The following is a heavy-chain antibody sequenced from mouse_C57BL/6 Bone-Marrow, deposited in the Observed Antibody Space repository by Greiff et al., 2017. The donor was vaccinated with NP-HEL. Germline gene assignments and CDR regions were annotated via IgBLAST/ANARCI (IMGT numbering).Heavy chain of an antibody. CDR3: TGYYSNLLDY. CDR2: IRLKSDNYAT. CDR1: GFTFSNYW. D-gene: IGHD2-5*01. V-gene: IGHV6-3*01. Sequence: EVKLMESGGGLVQPGGSMKLSCVASGFTFSNYWMNWVRQSPEKGLEWVAQIRLKSDNYATHYAESVKGRFTISRDDSKSSVYLQMNNLRAEDTGIYYCTGYYSNLLDYWGQGTTLTVSS. J-gene: IGHJ2*01.